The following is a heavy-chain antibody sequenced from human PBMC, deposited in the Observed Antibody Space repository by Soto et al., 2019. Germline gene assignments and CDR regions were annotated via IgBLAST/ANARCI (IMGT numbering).Heavy chain of an antibody. Sequence: GGSLRLSCAASGFTFSNAWMSWVRQAPGKGLEWVGRIKSKTDGGTTDYAAPVKGRFTISRDDSKNTLYLQMNSLKTEDTAVYYCTTDGDSIFGVVIDPDAFDIWGQGTMVTVSS. CDR1: GFTFSNAW. D-gene: IGHD3-3*01. V-gene: IGHV3-15*01. CDR3: TTDGDSIFGVVIDPDAFDI. CDR2: IKSKTDGGTT. J-gene: IGHJ3*02.